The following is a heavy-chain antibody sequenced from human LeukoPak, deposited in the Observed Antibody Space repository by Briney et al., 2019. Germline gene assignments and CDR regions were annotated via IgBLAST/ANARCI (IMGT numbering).Heavy chain of an antibody. V-gene: IGHV1-18*01. Sequence: ASVKVSCKASGYTFTSYGISWVRQAPGQGLEWMGWISAYNGNTNYAQKLQGRVTMTTDTSTSTAYMELRSLRSDDTAVYYCARDNDILTGYSSSDFDYWGQGTLVTVSS. CDR1: GYTFTSYG. J-gene: IGHJ4*02. CDR2: ISAYNGNT. CDR3: ARDNDILTGYSSSDFDY. D-gene: IGHD3-9*01.